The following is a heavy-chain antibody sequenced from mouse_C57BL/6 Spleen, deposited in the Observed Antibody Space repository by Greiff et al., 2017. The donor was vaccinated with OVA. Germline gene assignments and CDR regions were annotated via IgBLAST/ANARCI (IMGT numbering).Heavy chain of an antibody. Sequence: QVQLQQPGAELVKPGASVKLSCKASGYTFTSYWMHWVKQRPGQGLEWIGMIHPNSGSTNYNEKFKRKATLTVDKSSSTAYMQLSSLTSEDSAVYYCARWSYGSSYGEGYWGQGTTLTVSS. D-gene: IGHD1-1*01. CDR2: IHPNSGST. CDR1: GYTFTSYW. CDR3: ARWSYGSSYGEGY. V-gene: IGHV1-64*01. J-gene: IGHJ2*01.